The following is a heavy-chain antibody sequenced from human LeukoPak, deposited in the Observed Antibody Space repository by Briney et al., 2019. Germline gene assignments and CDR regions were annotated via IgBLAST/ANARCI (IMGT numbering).Heavy chain of an antibody. V-gene: IGHV3-48*02. D-gene: IGHD6-13*01. CDR1: GFTFSSYS. Sequence: GGSLRLSCAASGFTFSSYSMNWVRQAPGKGLEWVSYISSSSSTIYYADSVKGRFTISRDNAKNSLYLQMNSLRDEDTAVYYCARVYSSSRKIGGAFDIWGQGTMVTVSS. J-gene: IGHJ3*02. CDR2: ISSSSSTI. CDR3: ARVYSSSRKIGGAFDI.